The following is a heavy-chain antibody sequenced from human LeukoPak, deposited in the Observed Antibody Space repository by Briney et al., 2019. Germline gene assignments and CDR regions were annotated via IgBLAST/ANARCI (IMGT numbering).Heavy chain of an antibody. V-gene: IGHV3-21*01. J-gene: IGHJ6*03. D-gene: IGHD3-10*01. CDR3: ASAYGSGSYSSYYYYYYMDV. Sequence: GGSLRLSCAASGFTFSSYSMNWVRQAPGKGLEWVSSISISSSYIYYADSMKGRFTISRDNAKKSLYLQMNSLRAEDTAVYYCASAYGSGSYSSYYYYYYMDVWGKGTTVTVSS. CDR1: GFTFSSYS. CDR2: ISISSSYI.